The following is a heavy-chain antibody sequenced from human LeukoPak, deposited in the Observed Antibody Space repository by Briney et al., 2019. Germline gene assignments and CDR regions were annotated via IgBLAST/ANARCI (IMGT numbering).Heavy chain of an antibody. CDR2: IWYDGSNK. J-gene: IGHJ4*02. CDR3: ARDGSDGDSFFDY. D-gene: IGHD4-17*01. Sequence: QAGGSLRLSCAASGFTFSSYGMHWVRQAPGKGLEWVAVIWYDGSNKYYADSVKGRFTISRDNSKNTLYLQMNSLRAEDTAVYYCARDGSDGDSFFDYWGQGTLVTVSS. V-gene: IGHV3-30*19. CDR1: GFTFSSYG.